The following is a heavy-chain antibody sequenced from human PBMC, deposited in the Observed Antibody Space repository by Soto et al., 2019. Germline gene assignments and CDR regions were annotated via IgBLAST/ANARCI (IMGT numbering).Heavy chain of an antibody. CDR2: MYHSGST. V-gene: IGHV4-30-2*01. J-gene: IGHJ4*02. D-gene: IGHD2-8*02. CDR3: ARDKITGLFDY. CDR1: GGSISSGGYS. Sequence: SETLSLTCAVSGGSISSGGYSWSWIRQPPGKGLERIGYMYHSGSTYYNPSLKSRVTISVDRSKNQFSLKLTSVTAADTAVYYCARDKITGLFDYWGQGTLVTVSS.